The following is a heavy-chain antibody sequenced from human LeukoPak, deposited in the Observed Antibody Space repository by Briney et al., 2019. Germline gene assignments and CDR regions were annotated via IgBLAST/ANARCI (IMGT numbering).Heavy chain of an antibody. V-gene: IGHV4-59*08. CDR3: ARQDPAAMVTVLAFDI. D-gene: IGHD5-18*01. CDR1: GGSISSYY. J-gene: IGHJ3*02. CDR2: IYYSGST. Sequence: PSETLSLTCTVSGGSISSYYWSWIRQPPGKGLEWIGYIYYSGSTNYNPSLKSRVTISVDTSKNQFSLKLSSVTAADTAVYYCARQDPAAMVTVLAFDIWGQGTMVTVSS.